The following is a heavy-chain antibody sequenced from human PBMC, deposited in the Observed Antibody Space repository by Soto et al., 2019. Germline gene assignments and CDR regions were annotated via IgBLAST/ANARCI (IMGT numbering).Heavy chain of an antibody. Sequence: QVQLVESGGGLVQPGGSLRLSCAASGFSFSDYYMSWIHQPPGKGLEWVSYISKSGSIIHYADSVKGRFTISRDNAKNSLYLQMNSLRAEDTALYYCARDLSPYSDYYDESSSETWFDPWGQGTLVTVSS. J-gene: IGHJ5*02. CDR2: ISKSGSII. CDR3: ARDLSPYSDYYDESSSETWFDP. V-gene: IGHV3-11*01. D-gene: IGHD3-22*01. CDR1: GFSFSDYY.